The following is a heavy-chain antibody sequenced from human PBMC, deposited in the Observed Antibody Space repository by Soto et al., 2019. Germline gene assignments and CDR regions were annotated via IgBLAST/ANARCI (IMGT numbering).Heavy chain of an antibody. CDR2: IYHSGST. J-gene: IGHJ4*02. CDR3: AAGGGLPRYY. Sequence: QLQLQESGSGLVKPSQTLSPTCAVSGGSISSGGYSWSWIRQPPGKGLEWIGYIYHSGSTYYNPSLXGXVXIXXDRAKNQFSLKLSSVTAADTAVYYCAAGGGLPRYYWGQGTLVTVSS. CDR1: GGSISSGGYS. D-gene: IGHD5-12*01. V-gene: IGHV4-30-2*01.